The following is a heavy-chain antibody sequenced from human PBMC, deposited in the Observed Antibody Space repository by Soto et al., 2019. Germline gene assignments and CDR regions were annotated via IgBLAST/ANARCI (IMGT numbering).Heavy chain of an antibody. Sequence: SETLSLTCTVSGGSISSYYWSWIRQPPGKGLEWIGYIYYSGSTNYNPSLKSRVTISVDTSKNQFSLKLSSVTAADTAVYYCARGYATQGDHAYFDYWGQGTLVTVSS. CDR2: IYYSGST. CDR3: ARGYATQGDHAYFDY. J-gene: IGHJ4*02. D-gene: IGHD3-16*01. CDR1: GGSISSYY. V-gene: IGHV4-59*01.